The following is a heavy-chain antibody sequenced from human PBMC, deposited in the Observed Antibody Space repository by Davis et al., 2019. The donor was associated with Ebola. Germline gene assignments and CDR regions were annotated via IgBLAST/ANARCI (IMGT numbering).Heavy chain of an antibody. Sequence: SETLSLTCAVYGGSFSGYYWSWIRQPPGKGLEWIGEINHSGSTNYNPSLKSRVTISVDTSKNQFSLKLSSVTAADTAVYYCARDSLSIAARYFDYWGQGTLVTVSS. V-gene: IGHV4-34*01. CDR3: ARDSLSIAARYFDY. D-gene: IGHD6-6*01. CDR1: GGSFSGYY. J-gene: IGHJ4*02. CDR2: INHSGST.